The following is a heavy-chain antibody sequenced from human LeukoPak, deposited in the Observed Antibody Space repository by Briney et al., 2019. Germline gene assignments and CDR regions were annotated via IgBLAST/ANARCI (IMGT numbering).Heavy chain of an antibody. CDR2: TSWNSGSI. CDR1: GFTFDDYA. CDR3: AKGYGNYYDSSGYYPDY. D-gene: IGHD3-22*01. V-gene: IGHV3-9*01. J-gene: IGHJ4*02. Sequence: PGRSLRLSCAASGFTFDDYAMHWVRQAPGKGLEWVSGTSWNSGSIGYADSVKGRFTISRDNAKNSLYLQMNSLRAEDTAVYYCAKGYGNYYDSSGYYPDYWGQGTLVTVSS.